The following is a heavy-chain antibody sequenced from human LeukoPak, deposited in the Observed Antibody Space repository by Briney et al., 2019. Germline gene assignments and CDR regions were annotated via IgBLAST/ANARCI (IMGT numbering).Heavy chain of an antibody. D-gene: IGHD2-2*01. V-gene: IGHV4-34*01. CDR1: GGSFSGYY. CDR3: ATSFRRYCSSTSCPFDY. Sequence: SETLSLTCAVYGGSFSGYYWSWIRQPPGKGLEWIGEINHSGSTNYNPSLKSRVTISVDTSKNQFSLKLSSVTAADTAVYYCATSFRRYCSSTSCPFDYWGQGTLVTVSS. J-gene: IGHJ4*02. CDR2: INHSGST.